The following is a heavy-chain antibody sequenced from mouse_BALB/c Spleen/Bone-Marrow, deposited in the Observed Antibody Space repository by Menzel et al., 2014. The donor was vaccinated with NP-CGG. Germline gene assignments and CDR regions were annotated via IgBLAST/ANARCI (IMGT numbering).Heavy chain of an antibody. CDR2: IDPANGNT. CDR1: GFNIKDTY. CDR3: ARYYRHGYYAMDY. J-gene: IGHJ4*01. D-gene: IGHD2-14*01. V-gene: IGHV14-3*02. Sequence: EVQLQQSGAELVKPGASVKLSCTASGFNIKDTYMHWVKQRPEQGLEWIGRIDPANGNTKYDPKFQGKATITADTSSNTAYLQLSSLTSEDTAVYYCARYYRHGYYAMDYWGQGTSVTVSS.